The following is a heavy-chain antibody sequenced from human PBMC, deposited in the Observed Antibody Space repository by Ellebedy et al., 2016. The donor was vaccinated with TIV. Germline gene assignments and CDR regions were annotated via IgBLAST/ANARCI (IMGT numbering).Heavy chain of an antibody. CDR1: AFTFNNDW. Sequence: GGSLRLSXLASAFTFNNDWMAWVRQVPGKGLEWVALINPEGSQREYVDSVKGRFTISRDNAQNSLYLQMNSPRAEDTALYYCARDPFNGALDYWGQGTLVTVSS. CDR2: INPEGSQR. J-gene: IGHJ4*02. D-gene: IGHD4-17*01. V-gene: IGHV3-7*01. CDR3: ARDPFNGALDY.